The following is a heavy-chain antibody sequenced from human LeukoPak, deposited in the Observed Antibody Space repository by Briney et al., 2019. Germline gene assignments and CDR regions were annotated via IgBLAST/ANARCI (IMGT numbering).Heavy chain of an antibody. CDR3: ARDRHIVVVTAILDY. J-gene: IGHJ4*02. Sequence: ASVKVSCKASGYTFTSYGISSVRQAPGPRLKWMGWISAYNGNTNYAQKLQGRVTMTTDTSTSTAYMELRSLRSDDTAVYYCARDRHIVVVTAILDYWGQGTLVTVSS. D-gene: IGHD2-21*02. CDR2: ISAYNGNT. V-gene: IGHV1-18*01. CDR1: GYTFTSYG.